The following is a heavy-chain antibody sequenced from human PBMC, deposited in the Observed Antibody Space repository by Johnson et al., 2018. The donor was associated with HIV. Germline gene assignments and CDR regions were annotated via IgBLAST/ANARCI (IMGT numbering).Heavy chain of an antibody. CDR2: ISWNSGNI. V-gene: IGHV3-48*04. J-gene: IGHJ3*02. CDR3: ATVWRNEGRHAFDI. D-gene: IGHD1-1*01. Sequence: VQLVESGGGLVQPGGSLRLSCVASGFTFSSYWMSWVRQAPGKGLEWVSGISWNSGNIGYADSVKCRFTISRDNAKNSLYLQMNNLIAEDTAVYFCATVWRNEGRHAFDIWGQGTMVTVSS. CDR1: GFTFSSYW.